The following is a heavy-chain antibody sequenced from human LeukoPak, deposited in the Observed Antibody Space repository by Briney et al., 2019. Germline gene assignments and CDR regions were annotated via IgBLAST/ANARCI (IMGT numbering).Heavy chain of an antibody. CDR1: GFTFSDYY. Sequence: GGSLRLSCAASGFTFSDYYMSWIRQAPGKGLEWVSYISSSGSTIYYADSVKGRFTISRDNSKNTLYLQMNSLRAEDTAVYYCAGTHYDFWSGFYSFDYWGQGTLVTVSP. D-gene: IGHD3-3*01. CDR2: ISSSGSTI. CDR3: AGTHYDFWSGFYSFDY. J-gene: IGHJ4*02. V-gene: IGHV3-11*01.